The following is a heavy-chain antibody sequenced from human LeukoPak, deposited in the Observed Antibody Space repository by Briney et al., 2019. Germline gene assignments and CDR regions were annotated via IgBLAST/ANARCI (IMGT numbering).Heavy chain of an antibody. Sequence: GGSLRLSCAASGFTVSANFMSWVRQAPGKGLEWVSRIYSGTYTYYADSVKGRFTISRDNSKNTLYLQMNSLRAEDTAVYYCARDRWELLGNAFDIWGQGTMVTVSS. CDR3: ARDRWELLGNAFDI. V-gene: IGHV3-53*05. CDR2: IYSGTYT. J-gene: IGHJ3*02. CDR1: GFTVSANF. D-gene: IGHD1-26*01.